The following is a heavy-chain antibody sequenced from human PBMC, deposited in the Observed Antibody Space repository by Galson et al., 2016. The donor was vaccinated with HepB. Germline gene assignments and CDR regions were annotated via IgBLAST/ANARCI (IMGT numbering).Heavy chain of an antibody. J-gene: IGHJ6*03. CDR2: IIPFFGST. Sequence: SVKVSCKASGGTFSNNVINWVRQVPGEGLEWMGGIIPFFGSTRYTQKFKGRLTFTADESTNTAYMELNSLTSEDTAVYYCARGAYGDYGGDHYYYYMDVWGKGTAVTVSS. CDR1: GGTFSNNV. CDR3: ARGAYGDYGGDHYYYYMDV. D-gene: IGHD4-17*01. V-gene: IGHV1-69*13.